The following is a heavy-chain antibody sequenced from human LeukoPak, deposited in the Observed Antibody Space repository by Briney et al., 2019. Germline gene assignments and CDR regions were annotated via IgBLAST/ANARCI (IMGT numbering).Heavy chain of an antibody. CDR1: GFTFSSYW. CDR3: ARSYYGSGSYSQSDY. Sequence: GGSLRLSCAASGFTFSSYWMHWVRQAPGKGLEWVSLISSYGGSTTYADSVKGRFTISRDNAKNTLYLQMSSLRAEDTAVYYCARSYYGSGSYSQSDYWGQGTLVTVSS. J-gene: IGHJ4*02. V-gene: IGHV3-74*01. D-gene: IGHD3-10*01. CDR2: ISSYGGST.